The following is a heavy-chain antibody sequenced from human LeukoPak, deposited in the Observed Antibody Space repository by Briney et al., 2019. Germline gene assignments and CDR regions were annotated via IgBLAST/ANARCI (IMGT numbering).Heavy chain of an antibody. CDR2: IHSTEST. V-gene: IGHV4-59*01. CDR3: VRDVYGDPFDY. D-gene: IGHD4-17*01. Sequence: SSETLSLTCTVSGGSISSYYWSWVRQPPGKGPEWIGYIHSTESTIYNPSLKSRVTISVDTSKNQFSLKRSSVTAADTAVYYCVRDVYGDPFDYWGQGTLVTVSS. J-gene: IGHJ4*02. CDR1: GGSISSYY.